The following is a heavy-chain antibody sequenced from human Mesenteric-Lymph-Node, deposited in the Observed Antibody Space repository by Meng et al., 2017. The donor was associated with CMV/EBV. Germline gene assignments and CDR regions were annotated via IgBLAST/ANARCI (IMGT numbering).Heavy chain of an antibody. CDR3: AHRARLDP. D-gene: IGHD6-25*01. V-gene: IGHV3-30*02. Sequence: SLRLSCEASGFTLSSYGMHWVRQAPGKGLEWVAFIRYDGSNKYYADSVKGRFTISRDNSKNTLYLQMNSLRAEDTAVYYCAHRARLDPWGQGTLVTVSS. CDR1: GFTLSSYG. J-gene: IGHJ5*02. CDR2: IRYDGSNK.